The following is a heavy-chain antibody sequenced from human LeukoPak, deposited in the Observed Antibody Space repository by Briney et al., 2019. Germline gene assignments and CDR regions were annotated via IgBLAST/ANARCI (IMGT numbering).Heavy chain of an antibody. D-gene: IGHD6-13*01. CDR3: ARGIAAAGTALYN. CDR1: GFTFSSYD. J-gene: IGHJ4*02. V-gene: IGHV3-13*01. CDR2: IGTAGDT. Sequence: GGSLRLSCAASGFTFSSYDMHWVRQPTGKGLEWVSGIGTAGDTYHLGSVKGRFTISRENAKNSLYLQMNSLRAGDTAVYYCARGIAAAGTALYNWGQGTLLTVSS.